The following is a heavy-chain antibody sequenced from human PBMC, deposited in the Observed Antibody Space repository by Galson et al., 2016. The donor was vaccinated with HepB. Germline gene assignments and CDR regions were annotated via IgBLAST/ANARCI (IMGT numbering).Heavy chain of an antibody. CDR2: VHTTGNT. J-gene: IGHJ4*02. D-gene: IGHD4/OR15-4a*01. V-gene: IGHV4-61*02. Sequence: TLSLTCTVSGGSISSGNYYWSWIRQPAGKRLEWIGRVHTTGNTDYNSSLKSRLAISLDTSKNQFSLKVTSATASDTAVYYCVKEAYTYGALHDYFEYWGQGTLVTVSS. CDR1: GGSISSGNYY. CDR3: VKEAYTYGALHDYFEY.